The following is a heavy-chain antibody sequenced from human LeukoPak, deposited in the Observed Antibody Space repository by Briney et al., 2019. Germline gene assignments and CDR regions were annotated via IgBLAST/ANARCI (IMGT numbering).Heavy chain of an antibody. V-gene: IGHV4-31*03. J-gene: IGHJ2*01. D-gene: IGHD6-13*01. CDR3: ARAAAGLWYFDL. CDR2: IYYSGST. CDR1: GGSISSGGYY. Sequence: SETLSLTRTVSGGSISSGGYYWSWIRQHPGKGLEWIGYIYYSGSTYYNPSLKSRVTISVDTSKNQFSLKLSSVTAADTAVYYCARAAAGLWYFDLWGRGTLVTVSS.